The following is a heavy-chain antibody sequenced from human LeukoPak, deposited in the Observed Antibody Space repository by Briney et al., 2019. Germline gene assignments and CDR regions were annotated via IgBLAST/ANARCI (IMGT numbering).Heavy chain of an antibody. J-gene: IGHJ4*02. CDR3: ATTGRVTMVRGVIPNVDY. CDR2: IIPIFGTA. D-gene: IGHD3-10*01. CDR1: GGTFSSYA. V-gene: IGHV1-69*05. Sequence: SVKVSCKASGGTFSSYAISWVRQASGQGLEWMGRIIPIFGTANYAQKFQGRVTITTDESTSTAYMELSSLRSEDTAVYYCATTGRVTMVRGVIPNVDYWGQGTLVTVSS.